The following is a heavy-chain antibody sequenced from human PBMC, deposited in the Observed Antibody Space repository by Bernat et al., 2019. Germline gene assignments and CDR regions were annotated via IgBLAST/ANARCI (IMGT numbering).Heavy chain of an antibody. D-gene: IGHD1-26*01. CDR3: ATTKVVGATMGEAG. V-gene: IGHV3-33*08. CDR1: GFTFSTYG. CDR2: ISNDGSHQ. Sequence: QVQLVESGGGVVQPGRSLRLSCAASGFTFSTYGVHWVRQAPGKGLEWVAVISNDGSHQYYTDSVKGRFTISRDNSKNTLFLQMNSLRAEDTAVYYCATTKVVGATMGEAGWGQGTLVTVSS. J-gene: IGHJ4*02.